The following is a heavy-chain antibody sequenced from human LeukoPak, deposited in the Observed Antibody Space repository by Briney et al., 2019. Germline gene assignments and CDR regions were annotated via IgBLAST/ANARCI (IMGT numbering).Heavy chain of an antibody. J-gene: IGHJ4*02. D-gene: IGHD3-10*01. CDR3: AKDGYYGSGSPYDY. Sequence: GGSLRLSCAASGFTLSSYAMSWVRQAPGKGLEWVSAISGSGGSTYYADSVKGRFTISRDNSKNTLYLQMNSLRAEDTAVYYCAKDGYYGSGSPYDYWGQGTLVTVSS. CDR2: ISGSGGST. V-gene: IGHV3-23*01. CDR1: GFTLSSYA.